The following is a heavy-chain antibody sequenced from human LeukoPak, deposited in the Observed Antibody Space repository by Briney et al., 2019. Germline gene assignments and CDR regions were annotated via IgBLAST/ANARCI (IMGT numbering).Heavy chain of an antibody. CDR2: VGWDGTSV. J-gene: IGHJ3*02. CDR1: GFRFNAFA. D-gene: IGHD3-10*01. V-gene: IGHV3-9*01. CDR3: AKGLYGLGILTYDGFDI. Sequence: GGTLRLSCAASGFRFNAFAIHWVREAPGKGLGWVSGVGWDGTSVAYADSVKGRFTISRDNAQNSVYLQMNSLRIEDTALYYCAKGLYGLGILTYDGFDIWGQGTMVTVSS.